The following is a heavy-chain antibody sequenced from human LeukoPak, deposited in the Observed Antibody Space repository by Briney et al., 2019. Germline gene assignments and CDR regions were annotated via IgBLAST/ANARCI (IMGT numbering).Heavy chain of an antibody. CDR3: ATFYRAYYTGLGY. CDR2: IYYSGST. J-gene: IGHJ4*02. CDR1: GGSISSYY. D-gene: IGHD3-16*01. Sequence: SETLSLTCTVSGGSISSYYWSWIRQPPGKGLEWIGYIYYSGSTNYNPSLKSRVTISVDTSKNQFSLKLSSVTAADTAIYYCATFYRAYYTGLGYWGQGTLVTVSS. V-gene: IGHV4-59*01.